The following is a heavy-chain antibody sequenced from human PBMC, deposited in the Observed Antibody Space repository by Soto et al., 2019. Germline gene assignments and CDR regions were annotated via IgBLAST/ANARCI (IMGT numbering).Heavy chain of an antibody. CDR2: IKQHGSER. D-gene: IGHD5-12*01. Sequence: RLSCAASGFTFTNYWMTWVRQAPGKGLEWVANIKQHGSERYYVDSVKGRFTISRDNAKSSLYLQMNSLRAEDTAVYYCARGSGYDSYGMDVWGQGTTVTVSS. V-gene: IGHV3-7*03. CDR1: GFTFTNYW. J-gene: IGHJ6*02. CDR3: ARGSGYDSYGMDV.